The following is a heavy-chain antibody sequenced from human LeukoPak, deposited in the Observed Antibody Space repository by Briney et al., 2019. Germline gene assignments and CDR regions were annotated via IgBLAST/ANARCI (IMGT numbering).Heavy chain of an antibody. J-gene: IGHJ4*02. Sequence: ASAKVSCKASGGTFSSDAISWVRQAPGQGLEWMGIINPSGGSTSYAQKFQGRVTMTRDTSTSTVYMELSSLRSEDTAVYYCASAYGPRYYFDYWGQGTLVTVSS. D-gene: IGHD3-16*01. CDR2: INPSGGST. CDR3: ASAYGPRYYFDY. V-gene: IGHV1-46*01. CDR1: GGTFSSDA.